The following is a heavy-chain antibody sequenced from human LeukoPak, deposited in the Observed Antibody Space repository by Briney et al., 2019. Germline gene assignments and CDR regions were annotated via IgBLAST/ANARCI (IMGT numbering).Heavy chain of an antibody. Sequence: SSETLSLTCTVSGYSISSGYYWGRIRQPPGKGLEWIGSIYHSGSTYYNPSLKSRVTISVDTSKNQFSLKLSSVTAADTAVYYCARDGLTVSFGSYYAGVNFDYWGQGTLVTVSS. J-gene: IGHJ4*02. CDR3: ARDGLTVSFGSYYAGVNFDY. D-gene: IGHD1-26*01. CDR2: IYHSGST. V-gene: IGHV4-38-2*02. CDR1: GYSISSGYY.